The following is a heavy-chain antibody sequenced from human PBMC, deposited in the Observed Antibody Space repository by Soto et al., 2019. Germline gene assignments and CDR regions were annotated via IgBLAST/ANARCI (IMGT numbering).Heavy chain of an antibody. J-gene: IGHJ4*02. CDR2: IWYDGSNK. CDR3: AVWFGELLYDYFDY. V-gene: IGHV3-33*01. D-gene: IGHD3-10*01. CDR1: GFTFSSYG. Sequence: GGSLRLSCAASGFTFSSYGMHWVRQAPGKGLEWVAVIWYDGSNKYYADSAKGRFTISRDNSKNTLYLQMNSLRAEDTAVYYCAVWFGELLYDYFDYWGQGTLVTVSS.